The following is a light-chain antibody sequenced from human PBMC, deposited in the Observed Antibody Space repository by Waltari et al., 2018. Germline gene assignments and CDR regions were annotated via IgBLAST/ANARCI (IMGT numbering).Light chain of an antibody. Sequence: DIVLTQSPATLSLSPGESGTLSCRASQSVSRHLAWFQQRPGQPPKLLIYWTSTRESGVPDRFSGSGSGTDFTLTISSLQAEDVAVYYCQQYYTTPYTFGPGTKLEIK. CDR2: WTS. J-gene: IGKJ2*01. CDR3: QQYYTTPYT. CDR1: QSVSRH. V-gene: IGKV4-1*01.